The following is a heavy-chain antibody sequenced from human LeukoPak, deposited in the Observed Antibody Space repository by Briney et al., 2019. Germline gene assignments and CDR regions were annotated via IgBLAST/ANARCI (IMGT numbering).Heavy chain of an antibody. CDR1: GGSIRNYY. J-gene: IGHJ4*02. CDR2: IYYSGST. V-gene: IGHV4-59*08. D-gene: IGHD2-15*01. CDR3: ARKGGTFDY. Sequence: PSETLPLTCTVSGGSIRNYYWSWLRQPPGKGLEWIGYIYYSGSTNYNPSLKSRVTISVDTSKNQFSLKLSSVTAEDTAVYYCARKGGTFDYWGQGTLVTVSS.